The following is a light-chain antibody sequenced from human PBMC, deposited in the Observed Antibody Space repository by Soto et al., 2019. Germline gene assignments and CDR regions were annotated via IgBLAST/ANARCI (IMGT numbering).Light chain of an antibody. CDR1: GIGSKA. V-gene: IGLV3-21*01. CDR3: QVWDSESDQGV. J-gene: IGLJ3*02. Sequence: SSELTQAPSLSVAPGQTARIAGGGSGIGSKAVHWYQQKPGHAPVLVIYSDGERPSGDPGRMSGSNSGDTATLTITNVEPGDEADYYCQVWDSESDQGVFGGGTKLTVL. CDR2: SDG.